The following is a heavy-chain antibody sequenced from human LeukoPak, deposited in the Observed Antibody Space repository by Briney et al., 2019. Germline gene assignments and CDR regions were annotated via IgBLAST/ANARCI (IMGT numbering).Heavy chain of an antibody. CDR2: IRYDGSTK. D-gene: IGHD3-3*01. CDR3: AKKGGNYDYFDY. Sequence: GGSLRLSCAASGFSFNTYGMHWVRQAPGKGLEWVAYIRYDGSTKYYADSVRGRFTISRDNSKNTLYLEMNSLRAEDTAVFYCAKKGGNYDYFDYWAQGNLVTVSS. V-gene: IGHV3-30*02. CDR1: GFSFNTYG. J-gene: IGHJ4*02.